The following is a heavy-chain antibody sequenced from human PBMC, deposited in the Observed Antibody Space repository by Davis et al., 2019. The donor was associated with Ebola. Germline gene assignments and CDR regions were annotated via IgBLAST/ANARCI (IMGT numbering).Heavy chain of an antibody. Sequence: PGGSLRLSCAASGFTFSDFSMNWVRQAPGKALEWISFITSGSNAIHYADAVRGRFTVSRDNVKNSLFLEMSSLRDEDSAVYYCVRDYIFASDLWGQGARVTVSS. CDR2: ITSGSNAI. V-gene: IGHV3-48*02. D-gene: IGHD4-11*01. CDR1: GFTFSDFS. J-gene: IGHJ5*02. CDR3: VRDYIFASDL.